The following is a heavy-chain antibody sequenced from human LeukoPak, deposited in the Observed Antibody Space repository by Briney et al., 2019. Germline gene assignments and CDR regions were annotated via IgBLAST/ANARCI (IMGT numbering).Heavy chain of an antibody. CDR3: TRVTYYYDNSGYFHFDY. J-gene: IGHJ4*02. CDR2: IRRKAHGGTT. V-gene: IGHV3-49*04. D-gene: IGHD3-22*01. Sequence: PGGSLRLSCAASGFTFSSYWMSWVRQAPGKGLEWVSFIRRKAHGGTTEYGASVKGRFSSSRDDSKSIAYLQMNSLKSEDTAVYFCTRVTYYYDNSGYFHFDYWGQGTLVTVSS. CDR1: GFTFSSYW.